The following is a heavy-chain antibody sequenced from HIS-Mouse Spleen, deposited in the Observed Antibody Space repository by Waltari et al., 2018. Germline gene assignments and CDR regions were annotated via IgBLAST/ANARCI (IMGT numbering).Heavy chain of an antibody. V-gene: IGHV3-48*01. Sequence: EVQLVESGGGLVQPGGSLRLSCAASGFTFSSYSMNWVRQAPGKGLEGVSYSSSSSSTKYYADSVKGRFTISRDNAKNSLYLQMNSLRAEDTAVYCCARGASGSYYLVSVSDYWGQGTLVTVSS. J-gene: IGHJ4*02. CDR3: ARGASGSYYLVSVSDY. D-gene: IGHD1-26*01. CDR2: SSSSSSTK. CDR1: GFTFSSYS.